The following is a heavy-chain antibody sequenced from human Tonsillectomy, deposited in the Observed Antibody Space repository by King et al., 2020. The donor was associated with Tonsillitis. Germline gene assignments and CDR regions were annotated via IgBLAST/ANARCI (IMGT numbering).Heavy chain of an antibody. CDR3: ARLPPRHGSGSPYNWFDP. D-gene: IGHD3-10*01. V-gene: IGHV4-59*01. Sequence: QLQESGPGLLKPSETLSLTCTVSGDSISGYYWSWIRQPPGKGLEWIGYIYYIGNTNYNPSLKSRVTISVDTSKNQFSLRLSSVTAADTAVYYFARLPPRHGSGSPYNWFDPWGQGTLVTVSS. CDR2: IYYIGNT. CDR1: GDSISGYY. J-gene: IGHJ5*02.